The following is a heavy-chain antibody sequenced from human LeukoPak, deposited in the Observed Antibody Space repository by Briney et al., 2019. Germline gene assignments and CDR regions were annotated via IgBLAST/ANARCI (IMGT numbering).Heavy chain of an antibody. V-gene: IGHV4-39*01. Sequence: SETLSLTCTVSGGSISSSSYYWGWIRQPPGKGLEWIGSIYYSGSTYYNPSLKSRVTISVDTSKNQFSLKLSSVTAADTAVYYCARRLLDYYDSSSYTPSDYWGQGTLVTVSS. CDR1: GGSISSSSYY. D-gene: IGHD3-22*01. CDR3: ARRLLDYYDSSSYTPSDY. J-gene: IGHJ4*02. CDR2: IYYSGST.